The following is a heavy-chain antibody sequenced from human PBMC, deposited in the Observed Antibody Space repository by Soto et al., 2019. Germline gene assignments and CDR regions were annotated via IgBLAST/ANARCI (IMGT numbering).Heavy chain of an antibody. CDR1: GYSFTSYW. CDR2: IYPGDSDT. CDR3: ARRLKSITIFGVVXILYYYYYYYYMDV. D-gene: IGHD3-3*01. Sequence: GESLKISCKGSGYSFTSYWIGWVRQMPGKGLEWMGIIYPGDSDTRYSPSFQGQVTISADKSISTAYLQWSSLKASDTAMYYCARRLKSITIFGVVXILYYYYYYYYMDVWGKGTTVTVSS. V-gene: IGHV5-51*01. J-gene: IGHJ6*03.